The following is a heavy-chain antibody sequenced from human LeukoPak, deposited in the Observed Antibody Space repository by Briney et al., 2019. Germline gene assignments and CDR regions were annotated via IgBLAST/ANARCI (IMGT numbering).Heavy chain of an antibody. CDR1: GYSYTSYW. Sequence: NPGESLKISCKGSGYSYTSYWIGWVRQMPGKGLKWMGIIYPGDSDTRYSPSFQGQVTLSADKSSSTAYLQWSSLKASDSATYYCARLLRNIAAGVYYFDYWGQGTLVTVSS. J-gene: IGHJ4*02. CDR3: ARLLRNIAAGVYYFDY. V-gene: IGHV5-51*01. CDR2: IYPGDSDT. D-gene: IGHD6-13*01.